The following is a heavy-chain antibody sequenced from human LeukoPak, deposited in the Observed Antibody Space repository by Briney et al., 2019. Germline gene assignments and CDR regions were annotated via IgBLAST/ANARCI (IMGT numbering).Heavy chain of an antibody. J-gene: IGHJ4*02. V-gene: IGHV3-23*01. Sequence: GGSLRLSCAASGFTFSSYAMSWVRQAPGKGLEWVSAISGTGGSTYYADSVKGRLTISRDNSKNTLFLQMNSLRAEDTAVYYCAKVENAIAAAGTDYWGQGTLVTVSS. CDR1: GFTFSSYA. CDR2: ISGTGGST. D-gene: IGHD6-13*01. CDR3: AKVENAIAAAGTDY.